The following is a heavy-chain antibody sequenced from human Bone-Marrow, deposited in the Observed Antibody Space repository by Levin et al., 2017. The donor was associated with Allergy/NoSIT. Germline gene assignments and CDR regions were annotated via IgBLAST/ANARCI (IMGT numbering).Heavy chain of an antibody. D-gene: IGHD6-19*01. Sequence: ASETLSLTCSVSGGSIKSFTYYWGWIRQPPGKGLDWIGSMYQDGTTFYNPSLKSRVTISADTSKNQLFLKVTSVTAADTAVYYCVRRMSGWLPDDSWGQGTPVTVSS. CDR2: MYQDGTT. CDR3: VRRMSGWLPDDS. J-gene: IGHJ4*02. CDR1: GGSIKSFTYY. V-gene: IGHV4-39*01.